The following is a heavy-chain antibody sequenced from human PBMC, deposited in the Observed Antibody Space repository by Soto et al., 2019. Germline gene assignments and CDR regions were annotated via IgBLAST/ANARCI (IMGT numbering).Heavy chain of an antibody. Sequence: SVKVSCKASGGTFSSYAISWVRQAPGQGLEWMGGIIPIFGTANYAQKCQGRVTITADESTSTAYMELSSLRSEDTAVYYCARAKVPAAIYYSYGMDVWGQGTTVTVS. J-gene: IGHJ6*02. CDR3: ARAKVPAAIYYSYGMDV. D-gene: IGHD2-2*01. CDR2: IIPIFGTA. CDR1: GGTFSSYA. V-gene: IGHV1-69*13.